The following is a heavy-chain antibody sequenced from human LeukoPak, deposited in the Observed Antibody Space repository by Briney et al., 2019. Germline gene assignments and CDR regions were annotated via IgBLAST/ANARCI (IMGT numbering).Heavy chain of an antibody. J-gene: IGHJ5*02. CDR3: AKGGSSWYAVWFDP. D-gene: IGHD6-13*01. V-gene: IGHV3-23*01. CDR1: GFTFSSYA. CDR2: ISGSGGST. Sequence: RGSLRLSCATSGFTFSSYAMSWVRQAPGKGLEWVSAISGSGGSTYYADSVKGRFTISRDNSKNTLYLQMNSLRAEDTAVYYCAKGGSSWYAVWFDPWGQGTLVTVSS.